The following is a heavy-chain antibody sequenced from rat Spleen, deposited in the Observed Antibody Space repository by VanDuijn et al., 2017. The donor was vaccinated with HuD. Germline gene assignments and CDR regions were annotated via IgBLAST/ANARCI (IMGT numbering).Heavy chain of an antibody. Sequence: EVQLVESGGDLVQPGRSLKLSCAASGFTFSDYYMAWVRQAPKKGLEWVATISYDGSSPFYRDSVRGRFTISRDNAKDTLYLQMDSLRSEDTATYYCARHGSGYYFDYWGQGVMVTVSS. CDR1: GFTFSDYY. V-gene: IGHV5-7*01. CDR2: ISYDGSSP. CDR3: ARHGSGYYFDY. J-gene: IGHJ2*01. D-gene: IGHD4-3*01.